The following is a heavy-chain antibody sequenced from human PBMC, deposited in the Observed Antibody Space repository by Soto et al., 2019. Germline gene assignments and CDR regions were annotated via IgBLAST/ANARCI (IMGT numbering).Heavy chain of an antibody. D-gene: IGHD2-15*01. Sequence: GGSLRLSCAASGFTFSSYAMSWVRQAPGKGLEWVSAISGSGGSTYYADSVKGRFTISRGNSKKTLYLQMNSLRAEDTAVNYCAKDTLPPRGGSCYTYSSGCPPDYWGQGTLVTVSS. CDR3: AKDTLPPRGGSCYTYSSGCPPDY. CDR2: ISGSGGST. CDR1: GFTFSSYA. V-gene: IGHV3-23*01. J-gene: IGHJ4*02.